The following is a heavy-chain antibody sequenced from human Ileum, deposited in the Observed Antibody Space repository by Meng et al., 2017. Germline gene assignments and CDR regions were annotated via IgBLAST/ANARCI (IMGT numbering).Heavy chain of an antibody. D-gene: IGHD3-3*01. J-gene: IGHJ4*02. CDR1: GGTFSSYT. CDR3: ARSSLGWPFLPFDH. Sequence: QVQLVQSGAEVKKPGSSVKVSCKASGGTFSSYTISWVRQAPGQGLEWMGRIIPILGIANYAQKFQGRVTITADKSTSTAYMELSSLRSEDTAVYYCARSSLGWPFLPFDHWGQGTLVTVSS. CDR2: IIPILGIA. V-gene: IGHV1-69*02.